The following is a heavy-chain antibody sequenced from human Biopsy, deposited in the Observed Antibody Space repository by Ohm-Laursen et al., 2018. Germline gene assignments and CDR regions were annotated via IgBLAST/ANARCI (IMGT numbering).Heavy chain of an antibody. D-gene: IGHD3-22*01. J-gene: IGHJ2*01. V-gene: IGHV4-31*01. Sequence: TLSLTCIVSGGSIGGGEYYWNWIRQHPGKGLEWIGLISYSETTFYNPSLESLLTISIDTSKNHFSLNLRSVTAADTAVYYCARGVPHYDGSGFPLAGYWYFDLWGRGTLVTVSS. CDR1: GGSIGGGEYY. CDR3: ARGVPHYDGSGFPLAGYWYFDL. CDR2: ISYSETT.